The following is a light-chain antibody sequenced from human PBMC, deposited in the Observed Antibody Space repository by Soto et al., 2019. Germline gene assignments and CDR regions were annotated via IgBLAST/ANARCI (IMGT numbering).Light chain of an antibody. CDR1: QSVGSD. J-gene: IGKJ1*01. Sequence: EIVMTQSPATLSVSPGERATLSCRASQSVGSDLAWYQQKPGQALRLLISGASTRATGIPARFSGSGSGTEFTLTISTLQSVDFAVYYCQHYYSWPPWTFGQGTKVEIK. CDR3: QHYYSWPPWT. V-gene: IGKV3-15*01. CDR2: GAS.